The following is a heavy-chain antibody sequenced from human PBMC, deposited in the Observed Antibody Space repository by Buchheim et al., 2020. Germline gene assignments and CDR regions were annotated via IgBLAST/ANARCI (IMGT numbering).Heavy chain of an antibody. CDR1: GFTFSSYA. D-gene: IGHD3-3*01. V-gene: IGHV3-23*04. CDR2: ISGSGGST. CDR3: AKGVGNFWSGSLLYYYYYGMDV. J-gene: IGHJ6*02. Sequence: EVQLVESGGGLVQPGGSLRLSCAASGFTFSSYAMSWVRQAPGKGLEWVSAISGSGGSTYYADSVKGRFTISRDNSKNTLSLQMNSPRAEDTAVYYCAKGVGNFWSGSLLYYYYYGMDVWGQGTT.